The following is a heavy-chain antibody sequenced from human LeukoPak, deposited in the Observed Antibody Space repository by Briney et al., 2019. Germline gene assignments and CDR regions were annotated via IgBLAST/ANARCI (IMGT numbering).Heavy chain of an antibody. CDR3: ARLGLGYDSSGYFGY. Sequence: SETLSLTCAVYGGSFSGYYWSWIRQPPGKGLEWIGYIYYSGSTNYNPSLKSRFTISVDMSKNQFYLKLSSVTAADTAVYYCARLGLGYDSSGYFGYWGQGTLVTVSS. J-gene: IGHJ4*02. V-gene: IGHV4-59*08. CDR1: GGSFSGYY. CDR2: IYYSGST. D-gene: IGHD3-22*01.